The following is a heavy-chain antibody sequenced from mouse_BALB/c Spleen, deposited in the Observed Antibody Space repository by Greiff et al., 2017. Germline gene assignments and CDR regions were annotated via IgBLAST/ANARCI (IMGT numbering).Heavy chain of an antibody. D-gene: IGHD2-10*02. V-gene: IGHV1-54*01. CDR3: ARGYANHGAWFAY. Sequence: VQLQQSGAELVRPGTSVKVSCKASGYAFTNYLIEWVKQRPGQGLEWIGVINPGSGGTNYNEKFKGKATLTADKSSSTAYMQLSSLTSDDSAVYFCARGYANHGAWFAYWGQGTLVTVSA. CDR1: GYAFTNYL. CDR2: INPGSGGT. J-gene: IGHJ3*01.